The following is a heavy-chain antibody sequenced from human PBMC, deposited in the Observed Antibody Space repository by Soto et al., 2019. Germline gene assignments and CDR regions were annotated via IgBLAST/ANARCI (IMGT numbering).Heavy chain of an antibody. CDR2: INHSGGT. Sequence: SETLSLTCAVYGGSFSGYYWSWIRQSPGKGLEWIGDINHSGGTNFNPSLKRRITILVDTSKNQFSLRLTSMTAADTAIYYCARGGDKWNDFGPDNQFYFDYWGPGTMVTVYS. V-gene: IGHV4-34*01. CDR3: ARGGDKWNDFGPDNQFYFDY. CDR1: GGSFSGYY. J-gene: IGHJ4*02. D-gene: IGHD1-1*01.